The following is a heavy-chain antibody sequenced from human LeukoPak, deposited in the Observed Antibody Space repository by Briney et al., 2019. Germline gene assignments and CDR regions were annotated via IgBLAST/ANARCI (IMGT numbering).Heavy chain of an antibody. CDR1: GASVSSDNYY. CDR3: ARGVLVGATGHHFAY. V-gene: IGHV4-61*01. D-gene: IGHD2-8*02. Sequence: SSETLSLTCTVSGASVSSDNYYWSWIRQPPGEGLEWIVYVRSSGSTNYNPSLKSRVAILVDTPKNQFTLNLSSVTAADTAVYYCARGVLVGATGHHFAYWGQGALVTVSS. CDR2: VRSSGST. J-gene: IGHJ4*02.